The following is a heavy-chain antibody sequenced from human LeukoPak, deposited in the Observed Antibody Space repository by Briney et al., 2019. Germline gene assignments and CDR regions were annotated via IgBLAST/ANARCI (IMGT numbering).Heavy chain of an antibody. D-gene: IGHD3-22*01. CDR3: ARDPYDSSGYYDY. Sequence: PSETLSLTCTVSGGSISSGDYYWSWIRQPPGRGLEWIGYIYYSGSTYYNPSLKSRVTISVDTSKNQFSLKLSSVAAADTAVYYCARDPYDSSGYYDYSGQGTLVTVSS. J-gene: IGHJ4*02. CDR1: GGSISSGDYY. V-gene: IGHV4-30-4*08. CDR2: IYYSGST.